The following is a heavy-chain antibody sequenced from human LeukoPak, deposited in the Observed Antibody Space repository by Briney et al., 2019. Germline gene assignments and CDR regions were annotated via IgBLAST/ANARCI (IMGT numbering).Heavy chain of an antibody. CDR1: GYTFTSYG. Sequence: GASVKVSCKASGYTFTSYGISWVRQAPGQGLEWMGWISAYNGNTNYAQKLRGRVTMTTDTSTSTAYMELRSLRSDDTAVYYCARDRLRDSSGYYPIPEYFQHWGQGTLVTVSS. D-gene: IGHD3-22*01. V-gene: IGHV1-18*01. CDR3: ARDRLRDSSGYYPIPEYFQH. CDR2: ISAYNGNT. J-gene: IGHJ1*01.